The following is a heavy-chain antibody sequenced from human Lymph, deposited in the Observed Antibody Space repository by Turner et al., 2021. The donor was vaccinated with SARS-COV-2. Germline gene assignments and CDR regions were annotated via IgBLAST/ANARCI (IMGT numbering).Heavy chain of an antibody. CDR3: ATLKSNWKILTGRYYFDF. J-gene: IGHJ4*02. CDR1: GYTLTELS. V-gene: IGHV1-24*01. CDR2: FDPEDGET. Sequence: QVQLVQSGAEVKKPGASVKVSCKVSGYTLTELSIHWVRQAPGKGLEWMGGFDPEDGETIYAQKFQGRVTMTEEKSTDTAYMELSSLRSEDTAVYYCATLKSNWKILTGRYYFDFWGQGTLVTVSS. D-gene: IGHD1-1*01.